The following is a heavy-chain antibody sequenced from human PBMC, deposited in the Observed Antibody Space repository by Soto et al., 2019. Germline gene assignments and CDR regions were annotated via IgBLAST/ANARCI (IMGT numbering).Heavy chain of an antibody. CDR2: IYPDDSET. V-gene: IGHV5-51*01. J-gene: IGHJ6*02. CDR3: ARQASTIFGVVKDYYYYYGMDV. D-gene: IGHD3-3*01. Sequence: LGESLKISCKGSGYSFTNYWIGWVRQMPGKDLEWIGIIYPDDSETRYSPSFQGQVTISADKPISTAYLQWSSLKASDTAMYYCARQASTIFGVVKDYYYYYGMDVWGQGTTVTVSS. CDR1: GYSFTNYW.